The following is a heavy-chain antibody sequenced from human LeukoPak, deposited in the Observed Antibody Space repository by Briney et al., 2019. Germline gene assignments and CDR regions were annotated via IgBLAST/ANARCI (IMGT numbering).Heavy chain of an antibody. CDR2: IYPGDSDI. V-gene: IGHV5-51*01. CDR3: ARQEYCSGGSCYTWFDP. J-gene: IGHJ5*02. D-gene: IGHD2-15*01. Sequence: GESLKISCKGSGYRFSNYWIGWVRHMPGKGLEWMGMIYPGDSDIRYSPSFQGQVTISADKSISTAYPRWSSLKASDTAMYYCARQEYCSGGSCYTWFDPWGQGTLVTVSS. CDR1: GYRFSNYW.